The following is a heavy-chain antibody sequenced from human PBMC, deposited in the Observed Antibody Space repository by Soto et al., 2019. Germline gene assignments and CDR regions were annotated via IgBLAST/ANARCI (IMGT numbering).Heavy chain of an antibody. D-gene: IGHD6-13*01. J-gene: IGHJ6*02. CDR2: INPNSGGT. V-gene: IGHV1-2*02. CDR3: ARDRRGVWQQLVNYYYYGMDV. CDR1: GYTFTGYY. Sequence: ASVKVSCKASGYTFTGYYMHWVRQAPGQGLEWMGWINPNSGGTNYAQKFQGRVTMTRDTSISTAYMELSRLGSDDTAVYYCARDRRGVWQQLVNYYYYGMDVCGQRTTVTVSS.